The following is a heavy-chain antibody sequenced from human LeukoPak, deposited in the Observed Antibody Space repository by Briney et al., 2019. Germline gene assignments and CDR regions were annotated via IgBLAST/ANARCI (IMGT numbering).Heavy chain of an antibody. D-gene: IGHD3-22*01. J-gene: IGHJ4*02. CDR3: ARDRAYDSSGYYRDY. Sequence: GASVKVSCKASGYTFTGYYMHWVRQAPGQGLEWMGWISPNSGGTNYAQKFQGRVTMTRDTSISTAYMELSRLRSDDTAVYYCARDRAYDSSGYYRDYWGQETLVTVSS. CDR2: ISPNSGGT. V-gene: IGHV1-2*02. CDR1: GYTFTGYY.